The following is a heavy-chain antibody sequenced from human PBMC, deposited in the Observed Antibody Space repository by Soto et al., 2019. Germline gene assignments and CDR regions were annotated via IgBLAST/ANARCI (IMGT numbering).Heavy chain of an antibody. CDR1: GFTFGSYA. V-gene: IGHV3-23*01. CDR2: ISSSGITT. J-gene: IGHJ4*02. Sequence: PGGSLRLSCAASGFTFGSYAMSWVRQAPGKGLEWVSAISSSGITTYYADSVKGRFTISRDNSKNTLYLQMNSLRADDTAVYYCAKRSSSSSYLSFDYWGQGTLVTVS. D-gene: IGHD2-2*01. CDR3: AKRSSSSSYLSFDY.